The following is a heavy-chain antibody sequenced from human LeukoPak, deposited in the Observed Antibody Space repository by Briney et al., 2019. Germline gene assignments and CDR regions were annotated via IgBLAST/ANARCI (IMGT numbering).Heavy chain of an antibody. Sequence: ASVKVSCKTSGYIFSGHHLHWLRQAPGQGLEWMGWISAYNGNTNYAQKLQGRITMTTDTSTGTAYMELRSLRSDDTAVYYCARDSLNSGYDGEVDYWGQGTLVTVSS. CDR2: ISAYNGNT. D-gene: IGHD5-12*01. J-gene: IGHJ4*02. CDR3: ARDSLNSGYDGEVDY. V-gene: IGHV1-18*04. CDR1: GYIFSGHH.